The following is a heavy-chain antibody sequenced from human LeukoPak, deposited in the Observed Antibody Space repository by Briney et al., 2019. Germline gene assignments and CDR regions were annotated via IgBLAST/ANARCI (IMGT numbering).Heavy chain of an antibody. CDR3: ARLSGYDYYYYYYMDV. D-gene: IGHD1-1*01. Sequence: GESLKISCKGSGYSFTSYWIGWVRQMPGKGLEWMGIIYPGDSDTRYSPSFQSQVTISADKSISTAYLQWSSLKASDTAMYYCARLSGYDYYYYYYMDVWGKGTTVTVSS. CDR2: IYPGDSDT. J-gene: IGHJ6*03. V-gene: IGHV5-51*01. CDR1: GYSFTSYW.